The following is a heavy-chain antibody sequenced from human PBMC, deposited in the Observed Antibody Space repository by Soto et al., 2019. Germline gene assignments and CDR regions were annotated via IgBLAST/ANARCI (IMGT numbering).Heavy chain of an antibody. CDR3: AITTSWYGGNDAFDI. J-gene: IGHJ3*02. CDR1: GYTFTSYD. V-gene: IGHV1-8*01. Sequence: QVQLVQSGAEVKKPGASVKVSCKASGYTFTSYDINWVRQATGQGLEWMGWMNPNSGNTGYAQKFQGRVTMTRNTYXXTAYMELSSLRSEDTAVYYCAITTSWYGGNDAFDIWGQGTMVTVSS. D-gene: IGHD2-2*01. CDR2: MNPNSGNT.